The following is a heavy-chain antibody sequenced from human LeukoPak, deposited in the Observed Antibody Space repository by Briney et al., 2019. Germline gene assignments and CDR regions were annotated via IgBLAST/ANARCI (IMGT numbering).Heavy chain of an antibody. D-gene: IGHD3-10*01. J-gene: IGHJ5*02. CDR2: FYYSGST. CDR3: ASSGGAYNWFDP. Sequence: SETLSLTCTVSSDSISSYYWSWIRQSPEKGLDWIGYFYYSGSTNYNPSLKSRVTISVDTSKNQFSLKLSSVTAADTAVYYCASSGGAYNWFDPWGQGTLVTVSS. CDR1: SDSISSYY. V-gene: IGHV4-59*01.